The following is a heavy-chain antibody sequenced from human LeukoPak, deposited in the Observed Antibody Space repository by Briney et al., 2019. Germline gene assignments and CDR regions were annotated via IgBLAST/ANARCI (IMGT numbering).Heavy chain of an antibody. D-gene: IGHD3-22*01. V-gene: IGHV3-7*01. Sequence: PSETLSLTCAVSGGSISSSNWWSWVRQAPGKGLEWVANIKQDGSEKYYVDSVKGRFTISRDNAKNSLYLQMNSLRAEDTAVYYCARDSLGYYDSSGYTDAFDIWGQGTMVTVSS. CDR2: IKQDGSEK. J-gene: IGHJ3*02. CDR3: ARDSLGYYDSSGYTDAFDI. CDR1: GGSISSSNW.